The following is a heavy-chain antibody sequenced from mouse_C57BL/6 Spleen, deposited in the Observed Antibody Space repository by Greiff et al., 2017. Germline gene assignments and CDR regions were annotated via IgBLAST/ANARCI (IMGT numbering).Heavy chain of an antibody. CDR1: GFSLTSYG. V-gene: IGHV2-2*01. D-gene: IGHD1-1*01. CDR3: ARGNYGSPWYFDV. J-gene: IGHJ1*03. CDR2: IWSGGST. Sequence: VKLMASGPGLVQPSQSLSITCTVSGFSLTSYGVHWVRQSPGKGLEWLGVIWSGGSTDYNAAFISRLSISKDNSKSQVFFKMNSLQADDTAIYYCARGNYGSPWYFDVWGTGTTVTVSS.